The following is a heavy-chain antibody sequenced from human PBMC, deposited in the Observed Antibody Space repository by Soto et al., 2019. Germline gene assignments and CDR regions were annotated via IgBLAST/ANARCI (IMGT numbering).Heavy chain of an antibody. CDR1: GFTFRNYG. CDR3: ARHGGTPDLYFDY. V-gene: IGHV3-48*01. J-gene: IGHJ4*02. D-gene: IGHD3-16*01. CDR2: IGIGSSTK. Sequence: GGSLRLSCAASGFTFRNYGMNWVRQAPGKGLEWVSYIGIGSSTKYYADSVKGRFTISRDNAKNSLYLQMNSLRAEDTAVYYCARHGGTPDLYFDYWGQGTPVTVSS.